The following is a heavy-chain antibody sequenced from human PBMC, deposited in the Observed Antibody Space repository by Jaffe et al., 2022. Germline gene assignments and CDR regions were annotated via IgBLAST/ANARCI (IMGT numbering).Heavy chain of an antibody. D-gene: IGHD3-22*01. CDR2: ISSNGGST. Sequence: EVQLVESGGGLVQPGGSLRLSCAASGFTFSSYAMHWVRQAPGKGLEYVSAISSNGGSTYYANSVKGRFTISRDNSKNTLYLQMGSLRAEDMAVYYCARGRWYYDSSGHDYWGQGTLVTVSS. J-gene: IGHJ4*02. V-gene: IGHV3-64*01. CDR3: ARGRWYYDSSGHDY. CDR1: GFTFSSYA.